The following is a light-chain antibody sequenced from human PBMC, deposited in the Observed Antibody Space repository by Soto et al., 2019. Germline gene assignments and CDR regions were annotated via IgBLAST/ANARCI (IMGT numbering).Light chain of an antibody. V-gene: IGKV3-20*01. J-gene: IGKJ1*01. CDR2: GAS. CDR1: QSVSSSY. Sequence: ESVLTQSPGTLSLSPGEKATLSCRASQSVSSSYLAWYQQKPGQAPRLLIYGASSRATGIPDRFSGSGSGTDFTLTVSSLEPEVFAVYYCQQFGSSSWTFGQGTKVDIK. CDR3: QQFGSSSWT.